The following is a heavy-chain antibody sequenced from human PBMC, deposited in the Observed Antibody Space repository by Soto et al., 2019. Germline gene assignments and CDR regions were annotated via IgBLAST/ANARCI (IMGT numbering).Heavy chain of an antibody. Sequence: PAETLSLTCTVSGGSISSYYWGWIRQPPGKGLEWIGSIYYSGSTYYNPSLKSRVTISVDTSKNQFSLKLSSVTAADTSVYYCARLSSDYGDYYFDYWGQGTLVTVSS. D-gene: IGHD4-17*01. CDR3: ARLSSDYGDYYFDY. V-gene: IGHV4-39*01. CDR1: GGSISSYY. CDR2: IYYSGST. J-gene: IGHJ4*02.